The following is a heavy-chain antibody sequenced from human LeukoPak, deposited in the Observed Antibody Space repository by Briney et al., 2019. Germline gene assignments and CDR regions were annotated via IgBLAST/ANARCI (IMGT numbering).Heavy chain of an antibody. V-gene: IGHV4-34*01. Sequence: SETLSLTCAVYGGSFSGYYWSWIRQPPGKGLEWIGEINHSGSTNYNPSLKSRVTISVGTSKNQFSLKLSSVTAADTAVYYCASPADYDYGMDVWGQGTTVTVSS. CDR1: GGSFSGYY. CDR2: INHSGST. CDR3: ASPADYDYGMDV. D-gene: IGHD4/OR15-4a*01. J-gene: IGHJ6*02.